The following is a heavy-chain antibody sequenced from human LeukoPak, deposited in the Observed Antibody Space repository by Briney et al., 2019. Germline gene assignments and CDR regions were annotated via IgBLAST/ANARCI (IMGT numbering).Heavy chain of an antibody. D-gene: IGHD3-10*01. Sequence: GASVKVSCKASGYTFTAYYMHWVRQAPGQGLEWMGWINPNSGGTKYAQNFQGRVTMTRDTPISTAYMELSSLRSDDTAVYYCARDRGGDAFDIWGQGTMVTVSS. J-gene: IGHJ3*02. V-gene: IGHV1-2*02. CDR1: GYTFTAYY. CDR2: INPNSGGT. CDR3: ARDRGGDAFDI.